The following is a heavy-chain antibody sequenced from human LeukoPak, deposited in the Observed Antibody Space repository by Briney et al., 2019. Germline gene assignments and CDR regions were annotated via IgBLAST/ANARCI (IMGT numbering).Heavy chain of an antibody. Sequence: SWVRQAPGKGLEWIGYIYYSGSTYYNPSLKSRVTISVDTSKNQFSLKLSSVTAADTAVYYCAREADRYYGDYGYWGQGTLVTVSS. J-gene: IGHJ4*02. CDR2: IYYSGST. CDR3: AREADRYYGDYGY. V-gene: IGHV4-30-4*01. D-gene: IGHD4-17*01.